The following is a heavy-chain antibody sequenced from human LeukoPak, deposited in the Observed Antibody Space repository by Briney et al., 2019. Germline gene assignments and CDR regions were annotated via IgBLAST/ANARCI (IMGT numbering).Heavy chain of an antibody. Sequence: ASVKVSCKASGYAFTSYGISWVRQAPGQGLEWLGWISAYNGNTNYAQKLQGRVTMTTDTSTSTAYMELRSLRSDDTAVYYCARDLWPGTAANYYYYYGMDVWGKGTTVTVSS. CDR1: GYAFTSYG. J-gene: IGHJ6*04. CDR3: ARDLWPGTAANYYYYYGMDV. D-gene: IGHD6-13*01. V-gene: IGHV1-18*04. CDR2: ISAYNGNT.